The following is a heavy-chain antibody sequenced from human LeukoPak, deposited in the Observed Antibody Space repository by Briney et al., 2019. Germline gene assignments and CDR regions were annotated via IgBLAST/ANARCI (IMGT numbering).Heavy chain of an antibody. V-gene: IGHV3-30*18. CDR3: AKDNWGSGSAFDI. CDR1: GFPFSSYA. CDR2: ISYEGSNT. J-gene: IGHJ3*02. D-gene: IGHD7-27*01. Sequence: PGGSLRLSCAASGFPFSSYAMHWVRQAPGKGLEWVAVISYEGSNTFYADSVKGRFTISRDNSKNTLYLQMNSLRAEDTAVYYCAKDNWGSGSAFDIWGQGTMVTVSS.